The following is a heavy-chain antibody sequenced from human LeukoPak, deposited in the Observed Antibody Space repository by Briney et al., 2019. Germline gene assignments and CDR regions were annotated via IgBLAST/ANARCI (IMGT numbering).Heavy chain of an antibody. Sequence: PSETLSLTCAVSGGSFSGYYWSWIRQPPGKGLEWIGEINHSGSTNYNPSLKSRVTISVDTSKNQFSLKLSSVTAADTAVYYCARGLGCSRTSCFPPPSACPTSFDPWGQGTLVTVSS. CDR2: INHSGST. J-gene: IGHJ5*02. D-gene: IGHD2-2*01. CDR3: ARGLGCSRTSCFPPPSACPTSFDP. V-gene: IGHV4-34*01. CDR1: GGSFSGYY.